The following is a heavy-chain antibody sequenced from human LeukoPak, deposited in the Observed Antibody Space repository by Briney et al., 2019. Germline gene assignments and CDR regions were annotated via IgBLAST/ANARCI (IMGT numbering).Heavy chain of an antibody. D-gene: IGHD4-17*01. V-gene: IGHV3-7*01. CDR3: ARDLTVYGNNPLYYFDY. CDR1: GLTFSTYW. CDR2: IKPDGSEK. J-gene: IGHJ4*02. Sequence: GGSLRLSCAGSGLTFSTYWMTWVRQAPGKGLEWVANIKPDGSEKAYVDSVKGRFTISRDNAKNSLYLQMNSLRAEDTAVYYCARDLTVYGNNPLYYFDYWGQGTLVTVSS.